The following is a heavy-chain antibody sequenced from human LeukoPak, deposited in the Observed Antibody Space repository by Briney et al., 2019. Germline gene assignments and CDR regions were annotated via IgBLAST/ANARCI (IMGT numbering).Heavy chain of an antibody. CDR3: ANTIFGVVIREGGLFDY. D-gene: IGHD3-3*01. V-gene: IGHV3-30*02. J-gene: IGHJ4*02. Sequence: GGSLRLSCAASGFTFSSYGMHWVRQAPGKGLEWVAFIRYDGSNKYYADSVKGRFTISRDNSKNTLYLQMNSLRAEDTVVYYCANTIFGVVIREGGLFDYWGQGTLVTVSS. CDR1: GFTFSSYG. CDR2: IRYDGSNK.